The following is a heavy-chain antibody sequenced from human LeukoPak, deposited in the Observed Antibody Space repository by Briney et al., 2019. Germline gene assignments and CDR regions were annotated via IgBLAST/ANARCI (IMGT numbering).Heavy chain of an antibody. CDR1: GFTFSGSA. D-gene: IGHD4-17*01. CDR2: IRSKANSYAT. V-gene: IGHV3-73*01. J-gene: IGHJ4*02. Sequence: GGSLRLSCAASGFTFSGSAMHWVRQASGKGLEWVGRIRSKANSYATAYGASVKGRFTISRDDSKNTAYLQMNSLKTEDTAVYYCTTWGFVTTVTTGRRDYWGQGTLVTVSS. CDR3: TTWGFVTTVTTGRRDY.